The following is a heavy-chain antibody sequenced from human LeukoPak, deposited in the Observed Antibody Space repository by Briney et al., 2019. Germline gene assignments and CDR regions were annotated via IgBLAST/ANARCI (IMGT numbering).Heavy chain of an antibody. CDR1: GFTFSSYA. Sequence: GGSLRLSCAASGFTFSSYAMSWARQAPGKGLEWVSAISGSGGSTYYADSVKGRFTISRDNSKNTLYLQMNSLRAEDTAVYYCARHLYDSSGYYGVWDYWGQGTLVTVSS. CDR3: ARHLYDSSGYYGVWDY. V-gene: IGHV3-23*01. D-gene: IGHD3-22*01. J-gene: IGHJ4*02. CDR2: ISGSGGST.